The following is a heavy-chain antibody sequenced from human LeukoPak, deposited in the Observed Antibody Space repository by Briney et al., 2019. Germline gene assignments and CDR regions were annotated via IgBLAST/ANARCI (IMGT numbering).Heavy chain of an antibody. J-gene: IGHJ5*02. V-gene: IGHV3-11*01. CDR2: ISSSGSTI. D-gene: IGHD2-21*02. CDR1: GFTFSDYY. Sequence: PGGSLRLSCAASGFTFSDYYTSWIRQAPGKGLEWVSYISSSGSTIYYADSVKGRFTISRDNAKNSLYLQMNSLRAEDTAVYYCARVVVVTAMGGWFDPWGQGTLVTVSS. CDR3: ARVVVVTAMGGWFDP.